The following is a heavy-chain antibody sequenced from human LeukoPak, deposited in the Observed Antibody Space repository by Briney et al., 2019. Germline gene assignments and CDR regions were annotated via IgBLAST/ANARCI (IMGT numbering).Heavy chain of an antibody. J-gene: IGHJ4*02. CDR3: AKDAYPTYYDILTGYFPSTFFDY. CDR2: ISYDGSNK. Sequence: GGSLRLSCAASGFTVSGNYMSWVRQAPGKGLEWVAVISYDGSNKYYADSVKGRFTISRDNSKNTLYLQMNSLRAEDTAVYYCAKDAYPTYYDILTGYFPSTFFDYWGQGTLVTVSS. D-gene: IGHD3-9*01. CDR1: GFTVSGNY. V-gene: IGHV3-30*18.